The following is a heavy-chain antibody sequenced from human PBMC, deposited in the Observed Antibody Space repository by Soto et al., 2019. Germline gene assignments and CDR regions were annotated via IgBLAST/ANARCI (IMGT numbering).Heavy chain of an antibody. Sequence: SETLSLTCAVYGGSFSGYYWSWTRQPPGKGLEWIGEINHSGSTNYNPSLKSRVTISVDTSKNQFSLKLSSVTAADTAVYYCARQAQQGSSPLVDAFDIWGQGTMVTVSS. D-gene: IGHD6-13*01. J-gene: IGHJ3*02. V-gene: IGHV4-34*01. CDR1: GGSFSGYY. CDR3: ARQAQQGSSPLVDAFDI. CDR2: INHSGST.